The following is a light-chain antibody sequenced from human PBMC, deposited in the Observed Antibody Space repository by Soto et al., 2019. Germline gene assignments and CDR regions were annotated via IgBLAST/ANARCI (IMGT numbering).Light chain of an antibody. CDR1: QSVSSSY. V-gene: IGKV3-20*01. Sequence: EIVLTQSPGTLSLSPGERVTLSCRASQSVSSSYLAWYQQKPGQAPRLLIYGASSRATGSPDRFSRSGSGTDFTLTISRLEPEVFAVYYCQQYGSSHSSHFGQGTRLENK. CDR3: QQYGSSHSSH. J-gene: IGKJ5*01. CDR2: GAS.